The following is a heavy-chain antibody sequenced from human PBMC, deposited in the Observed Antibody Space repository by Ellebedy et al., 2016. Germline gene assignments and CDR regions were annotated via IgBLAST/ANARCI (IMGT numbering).Heavy chain of an antibody. V-gene: IGHV3-74*01. J-gene: IGHJ4*02. CDR2: VFRDETTT. CDR3: ARVVAYSSGWFLSH. Sequence: GGSLRLSCAASGFTFSRYWMHWVRQVPGKGLLWVSRVFRDETTTLYADSVKGRFSVSRDNAKNSLYLQMDGLRAEDTAVYYCARVVAYSSGWFLSHWGQGALVTVSS. D-gene: IGHD6-19*01. CDR1: GFTFSRYW.